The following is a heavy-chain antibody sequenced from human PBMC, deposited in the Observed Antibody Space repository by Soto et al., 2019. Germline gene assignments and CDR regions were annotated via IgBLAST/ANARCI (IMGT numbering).Heavy chain of an antibody. CDR3: ARLEGYCSGGSCYPVP. CDR1: GGSISSSSYY. V-gene: IGHV4-39*01. D-gene: IGHD2-15*01. J-gene: IGHJ5*02. CDR2: IYYSGST. Sequence: SETLSLTCTVSGGSISSSSYYWGWIRQPPGKGLEWIGSIYYSGSTYYNPSLKSRVTISVDTSKNQFSLKLSSVTAADTAVYYCARLEGYCSGGSCYPVPWGQGTLVTVSS.